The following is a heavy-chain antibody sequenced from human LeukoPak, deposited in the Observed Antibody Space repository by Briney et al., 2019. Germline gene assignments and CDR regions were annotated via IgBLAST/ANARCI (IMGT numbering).Heavy chain of an antibody. V-gene: IGHV1-69*04. CDR3: ARAGCSSTSCYSLFYYYMDV. CDR2: TIPILGIA. J-gene: IGHJ6*03. D-gene: IGHD2-2*01. CDR1: TRTFSSYS. Sequence: SVKAASNVSTRTFSSYSISWVRHPPGDGLEWVGTTIPILGIANYAKKFQGRVTMTADKSTSTAYMELSSLRSEDTAVYYCARAGCSSTSCYSLFYYYMDVWGKGTTVTVYS.